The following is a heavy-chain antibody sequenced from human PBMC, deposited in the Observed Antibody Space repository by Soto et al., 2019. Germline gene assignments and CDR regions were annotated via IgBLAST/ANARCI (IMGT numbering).Heavy chain of an antibody. CDR2: MTTSLVGT. CDR1: GFTFGSYA. Sequence: GGSLRLSCAASGFTFGSYAMSWVRQAPGKGLEWVSGMTTSLVGTYYADSVKGRFTISRDNSKNTLYLQMSSLRAEDTAVYYCARDRGYCSSTSCFFDYWGQGTLVTVSS. D-gene: IGHD2-2*01. CDR3: ARDRGYCSSTSCFFDY. V-gene: IGHV3-23*01. J-gene: IGHJ4*03.